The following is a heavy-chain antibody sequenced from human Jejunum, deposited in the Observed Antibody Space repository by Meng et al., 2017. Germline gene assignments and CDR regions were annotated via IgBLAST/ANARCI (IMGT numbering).Heavy chain of an antibody. J-gene: IGHJ4*02. CDR1: GGPVSSAGYQ. CDR2: AST. CDR3: ARDHMGSLDY. D-gene: IGHD1-26*01. Sequence: QMTLPESAPGMVSPPQTLPRTLSVSGGPVSSAGYQWSWIRQPPGKGLEWIGYASTNYNPSLKSRVTISVDTSKNQFSLRLTSVTAADTAVYYCARDHMGSLDYWGQGSLVTVSS. V-gene: IGHV4-61*08.